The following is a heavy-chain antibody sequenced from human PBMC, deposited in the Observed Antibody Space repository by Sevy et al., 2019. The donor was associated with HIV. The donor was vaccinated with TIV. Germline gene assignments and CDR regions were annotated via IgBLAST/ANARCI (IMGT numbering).Heavy chain of an antibody. D-gene: IGHD6-19*01. CDR1: GFTFSNYW. Sequence: GGSLRLSCAASGFTFSNYWMHWVRQAPGKGLVWVSRIKSDGSSTSYADSVKGRFTISRDNAKNTLYLQMNSLRADDTAVYYCARSSGFFLFDYWGQGTLVTVSS. V-gene: IGHV3-74*01. J-gene: IGHJ4*02. CDR2: IKSDGSST. CDR3: ARSSGFFLFDY.